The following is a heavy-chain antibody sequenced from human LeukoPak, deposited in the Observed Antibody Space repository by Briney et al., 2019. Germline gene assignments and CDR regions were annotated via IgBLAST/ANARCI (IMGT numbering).Heavy chain of an antibody. CDR1: GFSFTSYA. CDR2: ITNGSSYI. D-gene: IGHD1-1*01. V-gene: IGHV3-21*06. J-gene: IGHJ6*03. CDR3: ARVEATTARSYYYYYMDV. Sequence: GGSLRLSCSASGFSFTSYAMNWVRQAPGKGLEWVSSITNGSSYIYYADSVRGRFSVSRDNAQNSLYLEMNSLRAEDTAVYFCARVEATTARSYYYYYMDVWGKGTTVTVSS.